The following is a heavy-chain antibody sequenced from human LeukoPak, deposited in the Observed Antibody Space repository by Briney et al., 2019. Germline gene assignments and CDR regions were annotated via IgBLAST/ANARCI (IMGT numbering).Heavy chain of an antibody. CDR1: GGSTRSSYYY. V-gene: IGHV4-39*01. D-gene: IGHD6-13*01. Sequence: SETLSLTCTVSGGSTRSSYYYWGWIRQPPGKGLERIGSIYDSGSTYYNPSLKSRVTISVDTSRNQFSLKLNSVTAADTAVYYCARGPLSYIAAAGTRYFDYWGQGTLVTVSS. J-gene: IGHJ4*02. CDR2: IYDSGST. CDR3: ARGPLSYIAAAGTRYFDY.